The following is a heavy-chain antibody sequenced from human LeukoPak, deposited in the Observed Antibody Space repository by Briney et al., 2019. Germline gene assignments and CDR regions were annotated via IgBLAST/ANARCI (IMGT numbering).Heavy chain of an antibody. J-gene: IGHJ6*02. CDR1: GFTVSSNY. CDR3: ARDSSPYGMDV. Sequence: PGDSLRLSCAVSGFTVSSNYMSWVRQAPGKGLEWVSAIYSSGSTFYADSVKGRFTISRLNSKNTLYLQMKSLRGEDTAVYYCARDSSPYGMDVWGQGTTVTVSS. CDR2: IYSSGST. V-gene: IGHV3-53*04.